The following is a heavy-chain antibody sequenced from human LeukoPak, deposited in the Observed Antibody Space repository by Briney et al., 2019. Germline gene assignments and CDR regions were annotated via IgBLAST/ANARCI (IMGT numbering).Heavy chain of an antibody. CDR2: IKQDGSEK. D-gene: IGHD2-2*01. V-gene: IGHV3-7*01. Sequence: GGSLRLSCAASGFTFSSYWMSWVRQAPGKGLEWVANIKQDGSEKYYVDSVKGRFTISRDNAKNSLYLQMNSLRAEDTAVYYCARGDCSSTSCYLAYYYMDVWGKGTTVTVSS. CDR1: GFTFSSYW. CDR3: ARGDCSSTSCYLAYYYMDV. J-gene: IGHJ6*03.